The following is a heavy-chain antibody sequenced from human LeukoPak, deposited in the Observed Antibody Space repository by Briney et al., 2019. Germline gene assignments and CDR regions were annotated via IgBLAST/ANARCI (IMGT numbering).Heavy chain of an antibody. V-gene: IGHV4-39*01. CDR1: GDSISRSNYY. D-gene: IGHD3-22*01. J-gene: IGHJ4*02. CDR2: IYYRRRD. CDR3: ARGRPLTYFDSSGLFDY. Sequence: SETLSLTCTVSGDSISRSNYYWGWIRQPPGKGLEWIGSIYYRRRDDYNPSLKSRVTISVDTSTNQRSRNLSSVTAADTAVYYCARGRPLTYFDSSGLFDYWGQGTLVTVSS.